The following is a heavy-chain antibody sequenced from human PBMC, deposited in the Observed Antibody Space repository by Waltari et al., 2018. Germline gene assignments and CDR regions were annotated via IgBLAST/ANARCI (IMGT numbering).Heavy chain of an antibody. J-gene: IGHJ4*02. CDR3: ARTLVVVPADPCDY. CDR2: INPNSGST. V-gene: IGHV1-2*06. D-gene: IGHD2-2*01. CDR1: GYTFTGYY. Sequence: QVQLVQSGAEVKKPGASVKVSCKASGYTFTGYYMHWVRQAPGQGLEWRGRINPNSGSTNYAQKFQGRVTMTRDTSISTAYMELSRLRSDDTAVYYCARTLVVVPADPCDYWGQGTLVTVSS.